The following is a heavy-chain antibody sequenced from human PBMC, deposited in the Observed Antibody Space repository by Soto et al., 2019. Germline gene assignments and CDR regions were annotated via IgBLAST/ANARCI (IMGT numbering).Heavy chain of an antibody. V-gene: IGHV4-34*01. Sequence: PSETLSLTCAVYGGSFSGYYWSWIRQPPGKGLEWIGEVNHSGSTNYNPSLKSRVTISVDTSKNQFSLKLSSVIAADTAVYYCARGWSGLVIIRFDPWGQGTLVTVSS. CDR1: GGSFSGYY. D-gene: IGHD3-9*01. CDR2: VNHSGST. CDR3: ARGWSGLVIIRFDP. J-gene: IGHJ5*02.